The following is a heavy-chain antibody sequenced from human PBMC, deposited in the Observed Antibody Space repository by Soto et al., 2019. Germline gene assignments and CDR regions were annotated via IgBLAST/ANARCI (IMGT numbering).Heavy chain of an antibody. Sequence: QVQLVQSGAELKKPGASVKVSCKASGGTFSSYAISWVRQAPGQGLEWMGGIIPIFGTANYAQKFQGRVTITADESTSTAYMELSSLRSEDTAVYYCARGGDYGEFYYYGMDVWGQGTTVTVSS. CDR1: GGTFSSYA. D-gene: IGHD4-17*01. V-gene: IGHV1-69*01. CDR2: IIPIFGTA. J-gene: IGHJ6*02. CDR3: ARGGDYGEFYYYGMDV.